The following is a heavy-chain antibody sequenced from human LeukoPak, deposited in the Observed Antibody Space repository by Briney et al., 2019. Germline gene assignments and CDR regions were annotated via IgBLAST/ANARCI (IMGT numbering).Heavy chain of an antibody. D-gene: IGHD1-26*01. J-gene: IGHJ4*02. V-gene: IGHV1-2*04. CDR3: ARAGRVQEVVDY. CDR2: INPNSGGT. Sequence: ASVKVSCKASGYTFTGYYMHWVRRAPGQGLEWMGWINPNSGGTNYAQKFQGWVTMTRDTSISTAYMELSRLRSDDTAVYYCARAGRVQEVVDYWGQGTLVTVSS. CDR1: GYTFTGYY.